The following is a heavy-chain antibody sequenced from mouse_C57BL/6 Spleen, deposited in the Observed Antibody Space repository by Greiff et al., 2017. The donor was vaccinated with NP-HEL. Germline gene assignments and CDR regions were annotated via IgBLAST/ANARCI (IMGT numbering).Heavy chain of an antibody. CDR1: GYTFTSYW. D-gene: IGHD1-1*01. J-gene: IGHJ2*01. Sequence: VQLQQPGAELVRPGSSVKLSCKASGYTFTSYWMHWVKQRPIQGLEWIGNIDPSDSETHYNQKFKDKATLTVDKSSSTAYMQLSSLTAEDSAVYYCASGDYYWFDYWGQGTMLTVSA. V-gene: IGHV1-52*01. CDR3: ASGDYYWFDY. CDR2: IDPSDSET.